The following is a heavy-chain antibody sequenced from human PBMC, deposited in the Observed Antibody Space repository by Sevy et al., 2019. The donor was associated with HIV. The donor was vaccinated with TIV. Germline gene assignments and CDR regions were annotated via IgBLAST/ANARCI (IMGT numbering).Heavy chain of an antibody. J-gene: IGHJ6*02. V-gene: IGHV1-18*01. D-gene: IGHD3-22*01. Sequence: ASVKVSCKASGYIFPNYAVSWVRQAPGQGLEWMGWISGYNGNTNYVQELQGRVTMTRDTSTMTVHMELRSLRSDDTATYYCARSHDIGGYYSQYYYYYYGMDVWGQGTTVTVSS. CDR1: GYIFPNYA. CDR3: ARSHDIGGYYSQYYYYYYGMDV. CDR2: ISGYNGNT.